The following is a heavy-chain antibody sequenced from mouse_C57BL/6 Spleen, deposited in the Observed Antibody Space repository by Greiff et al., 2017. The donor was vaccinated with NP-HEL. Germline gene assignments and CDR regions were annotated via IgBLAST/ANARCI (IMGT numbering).Heavy chain of an antibody. V-gene: IGHV1-55*01. CDR2: IYPGSGST. CDR1: GYTFTSYW. D-gene: IGHD1-1*01. J-gene: IGHJ4*01. Sequence: VQLQQPGAELVKPGASVKMSCKASGYTFTSYWITWVKQRPGQGLEWIGDIYPGSGSTNYNEKFKSKATLTVDTSSSTAYMQLSSLTSEDSAVYYSAREGWPYGDAMDYWGQGTSVTVSS. CDR3: AREGWPYGDAMDY.